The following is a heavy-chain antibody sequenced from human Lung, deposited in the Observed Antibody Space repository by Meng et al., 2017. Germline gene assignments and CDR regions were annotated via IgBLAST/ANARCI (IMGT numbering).Heavy chain of an antibody. CDR3: ARFDISSSGRGDY. CDR2: IFHSGST. CDR1: GGSITSSTW. Sequence: VHLQWPGPGLVKLSGTLSLTGSVAGGSITSSTWWSWVRQTPGKGLEWFGEIFHSGSTNYNPPLESRVTISVDKSKNQFSLKVYSVTAADTATYYCARFDISSSGRGDYWGQGILVTVSS. V-gene: IGHV4-4*02. J-gene: IGHJ4*02. D-gene: IGHD1-26*01.